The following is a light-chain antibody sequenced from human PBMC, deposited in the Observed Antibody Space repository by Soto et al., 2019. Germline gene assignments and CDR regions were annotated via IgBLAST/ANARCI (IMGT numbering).Light chain of an antibody. Sequence: DIQMTQSPSTLSASVGDRITITCRASHGIGNDLGWYQQKPGTAAKRLVFASSSLQSGVASRFSVSESGTEITLTISILQPEDFASYYCEEYNSYTLTFGGGTKVEVK. CDR1: HGIGND. J-gene: IGKJ4*01. V-gene: IGKV1-17*01. CDR2: ASS. CDR3: EEYNSYTLT.